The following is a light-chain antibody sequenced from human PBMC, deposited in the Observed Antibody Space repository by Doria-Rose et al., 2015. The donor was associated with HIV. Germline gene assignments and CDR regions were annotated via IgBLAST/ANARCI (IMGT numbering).Light chain of an antibody. Sequence: TQSPGTLSLSPGERATLSCRASQSFSSTYLAWYQQKPGQATRLLIYDGSTRATGIPDRFSASGSGTDFTLTINRLEPEDFALNYCHQYGTSWTFGQGTKVEI. V-gene: IGKV3-20*01. CDR1: QSFSSTY. J-gene: IGKJ1*01. CDR3: HQYGTSWT. CDR2: DGS.